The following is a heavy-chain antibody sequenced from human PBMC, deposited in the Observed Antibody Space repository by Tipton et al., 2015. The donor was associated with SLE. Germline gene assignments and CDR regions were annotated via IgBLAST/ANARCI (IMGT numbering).Heavy chain of an antibody. CDR2: IYYSGST. D-gene: IGHD3-22*01. Sequence: TLSLTCAVSGGSISSSNWWSWVRQPPGKGLEWIGYIYYSGSTYYNPSLRCRVTISVDTSKNQLSLRLSSVTAADTAVYFCVSWNDSSGYYSSGYYWGQGTLVTVAS. CDR1: GGSISSSNW. V-gene: IGHV4-4*01. CDR3: VSWNDSSGYYSSGYY. J-gene: IGHJ4*02.